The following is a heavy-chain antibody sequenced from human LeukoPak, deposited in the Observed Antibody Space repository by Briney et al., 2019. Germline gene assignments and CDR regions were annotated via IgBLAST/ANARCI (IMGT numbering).Heavy chain of an antibody. D-gene: IGHD6-19*01. Sequence: SETLSLTCAVYGGSFSGYYWSWIRQPPGKGLEWIGEINHSGSTNYNPSLKSRVTISVDTSKNQFSLKLSSVTAADTAVYYCARAVSGWYKYFDYWGQGTLVTVSS. CDR3: ARAVSGWYKYFDY. CDR1: GGSFSGYY. J-gene: IGHJ4*02. V-gene: IGHV4-34*01. CDR2: INHSGST.